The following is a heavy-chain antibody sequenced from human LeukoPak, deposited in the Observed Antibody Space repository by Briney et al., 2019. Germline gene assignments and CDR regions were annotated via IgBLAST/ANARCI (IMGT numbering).Heavy chain of an antibody. J-gene: IGHJ3*02. CDR2: ISWSRYII. CDR3: VRDHVGGSCVDCPLGDAFDT. CDR1: GFTFDEYA. V-gene: IGHV3-9*01. D-gene: IGHD2-15*01. Sequence: GGSLRFSCAASGFTFDEYAMHWVRQAPGKGLEWVSGISWSRYIIEYADSVRGRFTISRDNAKNSLFLQMNSLRAEDSAMYYCVRDHVGGSCVDCPLGDAFDTWGQGTMVTVSS.